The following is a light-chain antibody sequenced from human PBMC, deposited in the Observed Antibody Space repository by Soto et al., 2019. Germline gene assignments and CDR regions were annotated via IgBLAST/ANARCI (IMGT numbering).Light chain of an antibody. J-gene: IGKJ1*01. Sequence: EIVMTQSPATLSVSPGERATLSCRASQSVSSNVAWYQQKPGQAPRLLIYGASTRATGIAARFSGSGSGTEFTLTISSLQSEDFAVYYRQQYNNWPRTFGQGTKVEIK. CDR3: QQYNNWPRT. CDR1: QSVSSN. CDR2: GAS. V-gene: IGKV3-15*01.